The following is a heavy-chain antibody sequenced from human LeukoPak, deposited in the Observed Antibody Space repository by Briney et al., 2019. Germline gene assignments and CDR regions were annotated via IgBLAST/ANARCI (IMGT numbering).Heavy chain of an antibody. CDR3: AKDDGDILTGYYWT. J-gene: IGHJ4*02. V-gene: IGHV3-21*01. D-gene: IGHD3-9*01. CDR1: GFTFSSYS. CDR2: ISSSSSYI. Sequence: GGSLRLSCAASGFTFSSYSMNWVRQAPGKGLEWVSSISSSSSYIYYADSVKGRFTISRDNAKNSLYLQMNSLRAEDTAVYYCAKDDGDILTGYYWTWGQGTLVTVSS.